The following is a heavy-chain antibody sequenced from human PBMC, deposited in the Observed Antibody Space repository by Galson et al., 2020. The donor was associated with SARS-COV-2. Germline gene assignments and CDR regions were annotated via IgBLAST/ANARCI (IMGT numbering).Heavy chain of an antibody. CDR1: GFTFSSYA. CDR3: AKDRTWSSRGSGIFY. Sequence: GESLKISCAASGFTFSSYAMSWVRQAPGKGLEWVSAISGSGGSKYYADSVKGRFTISRDNSKNTLYLQMNSLRAEDTAVYYCAKDRTWSSRGSGIFYWGQGTLVTVSS. V-gene: IGHV3-23*01. J-gene: IGHJ4*02. D-gene: IGHD3-10*01. CDR2: ISGSGGSK.